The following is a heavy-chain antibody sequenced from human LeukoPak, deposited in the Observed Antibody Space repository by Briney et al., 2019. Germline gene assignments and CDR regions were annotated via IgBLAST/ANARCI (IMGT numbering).Heavy chain of an antibody. CDR3: ARGGLAGYYYFDY. CDR2: IKQDGSVK. D-gene: IGHD3-9*01. J-gene: IGHJ4*02. CDR1: GFSFSGYW. V-gene: IGHV3-7*01. Sequence: GGSLRLSCAASGFSFSGYWMSWVRQTPGKGLEWVANIKQDGSVKNSVDSMKGRFTISRDNTKNSLYLEMNSLRAEDTAVYYCARGGLAGYYYFDYWGQGTLVTVSS.